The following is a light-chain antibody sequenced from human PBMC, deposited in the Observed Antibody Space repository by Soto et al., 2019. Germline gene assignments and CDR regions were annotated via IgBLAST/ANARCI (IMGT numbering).Light chain of an antibody. J-gene: IGKJ5*01. CDR2: DAS. Sequence: VLTQSPAALSFSPGERATFSCRASQNVNNFLAWYQQQPGQAPRLLIYDASNRATGIPARFSGSGSGTVFTLTISSLESEEFAIYYCQQRSNWPTFDQGTRLEIK. V-gene: IGKV3-11*01. CDR1: QNVNNF. CDR3: QQRSNWPT.